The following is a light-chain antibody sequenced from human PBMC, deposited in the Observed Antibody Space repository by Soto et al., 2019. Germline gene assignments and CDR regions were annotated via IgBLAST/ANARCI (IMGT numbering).Light chain of an antibody. Sequence: DIQMTQSPSTLSASVGDRVTITCRASQSISSWLAWYQQKPGKAPKLLINKASSLESGVPSRFSGSGSGTEFTLTISSLQPDDFATYYCQQYNSYSYTFGQGTKLEI. CDR3: QQYNSYSYT. CDR2: KAS. V-gene: IGKV1-5*03. J-gene: IGKJ2*01. CDR1: QSISSW.